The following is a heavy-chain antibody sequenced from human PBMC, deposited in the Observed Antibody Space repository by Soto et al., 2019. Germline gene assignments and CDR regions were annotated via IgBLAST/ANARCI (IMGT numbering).Heavy chain of an antibody. CDR1: GFTFSSYA. J-gene: IGHJ4*02. CDR2: ISGRGDDT. Sequence: EVQLLESGGDLVQPGGSLRLSCAASGFTFSSYAMSWVRQAPGKGLEWVSTISGRGDDTYYTDSVKGRFTISRDNSKNTLYVHMNSLRAEDTAVYYCARAQPTYSSSYFDYWGQGTLVTVYS. CDR3: ARAQPTYSSSYFDY. D-gene: IGHD3-22*01. V-gene: IGHV3-23*01.